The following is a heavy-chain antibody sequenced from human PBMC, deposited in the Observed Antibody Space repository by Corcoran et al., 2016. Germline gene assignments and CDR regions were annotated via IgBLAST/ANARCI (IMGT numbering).Heavy chain of an antibody. D-gene: IGHD2-21*02. CDR3: ARHGSEHSVVVTAMGFDY. CDR2: IYYSGST. J-gene: IGHJ4*02. V-gene: IGHV4-39*01. CDR1: GGSISSSSYY. Sequence: QLQLQESGPGLVKPSETLSLTCTVSGGSISSSSYYWGWIRQPPGKGLEWIGSIYYSGSTYYNPSLKSRVTISVDTSKNQFSLKLSSVTAADTAVYYCARHGSEHSVVVTAMGFDYWGQGTLVTVSS.